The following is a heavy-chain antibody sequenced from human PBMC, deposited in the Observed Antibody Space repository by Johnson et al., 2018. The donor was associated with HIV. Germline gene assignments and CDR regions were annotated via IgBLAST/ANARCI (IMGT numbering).Heavy chain of an antibody. D-gene: IGHD3-16*01. CDR2: FYWGGGNT. CDR3: AREGARNAFDI. CDR1: GFPFDDFA. J-gene: IGHJ3*02. V-gene: IGHV3-20*04. Sequence: EVQLVESGGSVVRPGGSLRLSCVASGFPFDDFAVSWVRQVPGRGLEWVSGFYWGGGNTGYEDSVKGRFTISRDKAKNSLYLQMNSLRVEDTALYYCAREGARNAFDIWGQGTMVTVSS.